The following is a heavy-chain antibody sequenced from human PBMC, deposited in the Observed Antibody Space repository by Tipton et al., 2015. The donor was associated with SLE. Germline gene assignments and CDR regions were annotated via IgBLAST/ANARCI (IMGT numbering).Heavy chain of an antibody. V-gene: IGHV4-61*01. CDR2: IHYSGNT. J-gene: IGHJ3*01. CDR3: ATSLNYYDSSGPGG. D-gene: IGHD3-22*01. CDR1: GGSVRSVSYY. Sequence: TLSLTCTVSGGSVRSVSYYWSWIRQSPGKGLEWIGEIHYSGNTKYNPSLKSRVTMSVDTSENQFSLKLSFVTAADTAVYYCATSLNYYDSSGPGGWGQGTMVTVSS.